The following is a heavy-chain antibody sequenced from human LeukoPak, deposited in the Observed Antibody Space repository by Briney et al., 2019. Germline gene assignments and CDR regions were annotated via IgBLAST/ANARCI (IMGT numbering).Heavy chain of an antibody. D-gene: IGHD3-22*01. CDR3: ARARGSGSFGWFDP. V-gene: IGHV4-4*09. J-gene: IGHJ5*02. Sequence: SETLSLTCTVSGGSISSYYWSWIRQPPGKGLEWIGYIYTSGSTNYNPSLKSRVTISVDTSKNQFSLKLSSVTAADTAVYYCARARGSGSFGWFDPWGQGTLVTVSS. CDR2: IYTSGST. CDR1: GGSISSYY.